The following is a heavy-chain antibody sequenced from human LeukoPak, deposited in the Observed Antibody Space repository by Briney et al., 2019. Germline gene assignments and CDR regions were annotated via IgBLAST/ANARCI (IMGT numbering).Heavy chain of an antibody. CDR3: ARDRYSSSWYFDY. V-gene: IGHV1-69*05. D-gene: IGHD6-13*01. CDR2: IIPIFGTA. Sequence: SVKVSCKASGGTFSSYAISWVRQAPGQGLEWMGGIIPIFGTANYAQKFQGRVTITTDESTSTAYVKLSSLRSEDTAVYYCARDRYSSSWYFDYWGQGTLVTVSS. J-gene: IGHJ4*02. CDR1: GGTFSSYA.